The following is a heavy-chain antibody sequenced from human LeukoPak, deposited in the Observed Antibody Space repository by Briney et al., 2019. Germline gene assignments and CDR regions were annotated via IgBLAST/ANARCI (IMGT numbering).Heavy chain of an antibody. V-gene: IGHV3-23*01. CDR3: AKGGSITMMVVTPDAFDI. CDR2: ISGSGGST. D-gene: IGHD3-22*01. J-gene: IGHJ3*02. Sequence: GRSLRLSCAASGFTFSTYAMNWVRQDPGKGLEWVSGISGSGGSTYYADSVKGRFTISRDNSKNTVYLQMNSLRADDTAVYYCAKGGSITMMVVTPDAFDIWGQGTMVTVSS. CDR1: GFTFSTYA.